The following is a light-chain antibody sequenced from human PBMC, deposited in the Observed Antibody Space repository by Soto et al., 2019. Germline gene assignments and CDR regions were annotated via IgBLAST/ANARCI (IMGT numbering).Light chain of an antibody. CDR3: QQYGSSPSIT. Sequence: EIVMTQFPATLSVSPGERATLSCRASLSVSSNLAWYQQKPGQAPRLLIYGASSRATGIPDRFSGSGSGTDFTLTISRLEPEDFAVYYCQQYGSSPSITFGQGTRLENK. J-gene: IGKJ5*01. V-gene: IGKV3-20*01. CDR1: LSVSSN. CDR2: GAS.